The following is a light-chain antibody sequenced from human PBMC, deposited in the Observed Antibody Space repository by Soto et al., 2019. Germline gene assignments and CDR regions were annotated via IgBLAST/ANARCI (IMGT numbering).Light chain of an antibody. J-gene: IGLJ1*01. CDR3: SSYTRDTALV. Sequence: QSVLTQPASVSGSPGQSITISCSGTSSDIGSYDHVAWYQHHPGKAPKLIIYEVSNRPSGVSNRFSGSKSGSTASLTISGLQAEDEADYHCSSYTRDTALVFGTGTKVTV. CDR1: SSDIGSYDH. CDR2: EVS. V-gene: IGLV2-14*01.